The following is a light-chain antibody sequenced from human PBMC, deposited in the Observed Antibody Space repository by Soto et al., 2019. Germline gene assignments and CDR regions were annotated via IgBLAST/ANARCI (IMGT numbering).Light chain of an antibody. CDR3: QQYNDWPPYT. J-gene: IGKJ2*01. Sequence: EIVMTQSPATVSVSPGERATLSCRASQSVSSKLAWYQQKPGQPPRLLIFDASARATGVPARFSGSGSGTEFILTISSLQSEDFAVYYCQQYNDWPPYTFGQGTKLE. CDR2: DAS. CDR1: QSVSSK. V-gene: IGKV3-15*01.